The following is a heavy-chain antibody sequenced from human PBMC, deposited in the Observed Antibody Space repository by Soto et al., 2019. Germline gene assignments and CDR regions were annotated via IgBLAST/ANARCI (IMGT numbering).Heavy chain of an antibody. CDR3: AKSITMVRFDY. J-gene: IGHJ4*02. D-gene: IGHD3-10*01. Sequence: HPVGSLRLSCAASGFTFSSYGMHWVRQAPGKGLEWVAVISYDGSNKYYADSVKGRFTISRDNSKNTLYLQMNSLRAEDTAVYYCAKSITMVRFDYWGQGTLVTVSS. V-gene: IGHV3-30*18. CDR2: ISYDGSNK. CDR1: GFTFSSYG.